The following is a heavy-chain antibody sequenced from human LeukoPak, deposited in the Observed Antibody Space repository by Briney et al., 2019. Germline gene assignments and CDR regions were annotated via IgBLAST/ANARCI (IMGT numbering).Heavy chain of an antibody. D-gene: IGHD4-17*01. CDR2: ISSSGSTL. CDR3: ARDYLLSGRELDYGDYVGSNDYYGMDV. CDR1: GFTFSSYE. Sequence: GGSLRLSCAASGFTFSSYEMNWVRQAPGKGLEWVSYISSSGSTLYYADSVKGRFTISRDNAKNSLYLQMNSLRAEDTAVYYCARDYLLSGRELDYGDYVGSNDYYGMDVWGQGTTVTVSS. J-gene: IGHJ6*02. V-gene: IGHV3-48*03.